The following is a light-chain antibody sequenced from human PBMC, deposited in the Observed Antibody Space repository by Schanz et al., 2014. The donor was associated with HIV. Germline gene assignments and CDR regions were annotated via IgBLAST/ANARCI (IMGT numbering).Light chain of an antibody. CDR3: SSCPRGNTYV. CDR2: GNS. V-gene: IGLV1-40*01. Sequence: QSVLTQPPSVSGAPGQRVAISCSGSRSNIGAGYDVHWYHHLPGTAPKLLIYGNSNRPSGVPDRFSGSKSGTSASLAITGLQAEDEADYYCSSCPRGNTYVFGSGTKLTVL. CDR1: RSNIGAGYD. J-gene: IGLJ1*01.